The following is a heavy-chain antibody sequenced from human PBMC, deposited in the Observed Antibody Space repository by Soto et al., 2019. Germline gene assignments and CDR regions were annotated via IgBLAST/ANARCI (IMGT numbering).Heavy chain of an antibody. J-gene: IGHJ6*02. CDR2: INHSGST. V-gene: IGHV4-34*01. D-gene: IGHD6-13*01. CDR1: GGSFSGYY. CDR3: ARGRVRRGMDV. Sequence: LSLTCAVYGGSFSGYYWSWIRQPPGKGLEWIGEINHSGSTNYNPSLKSRVTISVDTSKNQFSLKLSSVTAADTAVYYCARGRVRRGMDVWGQGTTVTVSS.